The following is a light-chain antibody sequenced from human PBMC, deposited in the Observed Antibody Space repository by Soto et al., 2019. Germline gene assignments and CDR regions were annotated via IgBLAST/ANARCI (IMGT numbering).Light chain of an antibody. CDR1: QSISRY. Sequence: DIQMTQSPSSLSASVGDRVTVTCRAGQSISRYLNWYQQRPGKAHKLLIYSAYTLQTGVQSRFSGSGSGTDFTLTISSLQPEDFATYYCKQSYNGPFTVGPGTKVDIK. V-gene: IGKV1-39*01. CDR2: SAY. J-gene: IGKJ3*01. CDR3: KQSYNGPFT.